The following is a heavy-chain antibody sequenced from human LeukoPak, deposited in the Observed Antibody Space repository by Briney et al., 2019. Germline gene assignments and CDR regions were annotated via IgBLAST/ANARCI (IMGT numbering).Heavy chain of an antibody. Sequence: GGSLRLSCAASGFIFNNYALSWVRQAPGKGLEWVSSISSSSSYIYYADSLKGRFTISRDNAKNSLYLQMNSLRAEDTAVYYCAREDSGYTYGTNGYWGQGTLVTVSS. V-gene: IGHV3-21*01. CDR3: AREDSGYTYGTNGY. J-gene: IGHJ4*02. D-gene: IGHD5-18*01. CDR1: GFIFNNYA. CDR2: ISSSSSYI.